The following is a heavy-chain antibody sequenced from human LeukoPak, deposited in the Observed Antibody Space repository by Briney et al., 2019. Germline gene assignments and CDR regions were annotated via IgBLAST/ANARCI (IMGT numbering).Heavy chain of an antibody. CDR3: ARHVRATRGTFDY. CDR2: IYYNGST. J-gene: IGHJ4*02. CDR1: GGSISSDY. Sequence: SETLSLTCTVSGGSISSDYWSWIRQPPGKGLEWIGYIYYNGSTNYNPSLKSRVTISVDTSKNQFSLKLNSVTAADTAVYYCARHVRATRGTFDYWGQGTLVTVSS. D-gene: IGHD1-26*01. V-gene: IGHV4-59*08.